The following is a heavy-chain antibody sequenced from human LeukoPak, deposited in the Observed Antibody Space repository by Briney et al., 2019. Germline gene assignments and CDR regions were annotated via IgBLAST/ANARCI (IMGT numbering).Heavy chain of an antibody. CDR1: GGTFSSYT. Sequence: SVKVSCKASGGTFSSYTISCVRQAPGQGLEWMGRIIPILGIANYAQKFQGRVTITADKSTSTAYMELSSLRSEDTAVYYCAREGDSSGLYNWFDPWGQGTLVTVSP. CDR2: IIPILGIA. D-gene: IGHD3-22*01. V-gene: IGHV1-69*04. J-gene: IGHJ5*02. CDR3: AREGDSSGLYNWFDP.